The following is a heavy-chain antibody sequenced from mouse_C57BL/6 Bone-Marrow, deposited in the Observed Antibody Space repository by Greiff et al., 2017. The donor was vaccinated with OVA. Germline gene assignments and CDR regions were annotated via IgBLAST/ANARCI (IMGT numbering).Heavy chain of an antibody. Sequence: EVHLVESGGGLVQPKGSLKLSCAASGFSFNTYAMNWVRQAPGKGLEWVARIRSKSNNYATYYADSVKDRFTISRDDSESMLYLQMNNLKTEDTAIYCCVRHDVYWYVYVWGTVTTVTVSS. CDR1: GFSFNTYA. J-gene: IGHJ1*03. CDR3: VRHDVYWYVYV. V-gene: IGHV10-1*01. CDR2: IRSKSNNYAT. D-gene: IGHD2-3*01.